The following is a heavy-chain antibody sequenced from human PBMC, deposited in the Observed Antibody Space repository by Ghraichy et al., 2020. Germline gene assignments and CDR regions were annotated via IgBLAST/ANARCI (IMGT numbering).Heavy chain of an antibody. Sequence: SETLSLTCTVSGGSISSGSYYWSWIRQPAGKGLEWIGRIYTSGSTNYNPSLKSRVTISVDTSKNQFSLKLSSVTAADTAVYYCARDGPGYRGSGWGQGTLVTGSS. CDR2: IYTSGST. CDR1: GGSISSGSYY. D-gene: IGHD5-18*01. J-gene: IGHJ4*02. V-gene: IGHV4-61*02. CDR3: ARDGPGYRGSG.